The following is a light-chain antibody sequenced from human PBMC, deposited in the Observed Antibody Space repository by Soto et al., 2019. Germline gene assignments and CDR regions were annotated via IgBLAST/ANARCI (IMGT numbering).Light chain of an antibody. V-gene: IGLV2-14*03. Sequence: QSALTQPASVSGSPGQSITISCTGTSSEVGGYNYVSWYQQHPDKAPKLMIFDVSSRPSGVSNRFSGSKSGSTASLTISGLQAEDEADYYCSSYTSSTHVVFGGGTELTVL. J-gene: IGLJ2*01. CDR2: DVS. CDR1: SSEVGGYNY. CDR3: SSYTSSTHVV.